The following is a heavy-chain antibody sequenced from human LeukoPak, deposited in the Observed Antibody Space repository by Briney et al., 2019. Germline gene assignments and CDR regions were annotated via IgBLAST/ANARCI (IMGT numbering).Heavy chain of an antibody. CDR1: GFTFTSYA. J-gene: IGHJ4*02. Sequence: GSLRLSCAASGFTFTSYAMSWVRQAPGKGLEWVSAISGSGGSSHYADSVKGRFTLSRDNSKSTLYLQMNSLRAEDTAVYYCAREYGSGSYYYVYWGQGTLVTVSS. D-gene: IGHD3-10*01. V-gene: IGHV3-23*01. CDR3: AREYGSGSYYYVY. CDR2: ISGSGGSS.